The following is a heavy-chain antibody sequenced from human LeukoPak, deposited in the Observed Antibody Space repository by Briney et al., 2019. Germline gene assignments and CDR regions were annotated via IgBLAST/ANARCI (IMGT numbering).Heavy chain of an antibody. Sequence: PGGSLRLSCAASGFTFSSYWMHWVRQAPGKGLVWVSRINSDGSSITYADSVNGRFTISKDNAKNTLYLQMNILSVEATAVYYCAREGRVRGYDFDCWGQGTVVTVSS. D-gene: IGHD5-12*01. J-gene: IGHJ4*02. CDR3: AREGRVRGYDFDC. CDR1: GFTFSSYW. V-gene: IGHV3-74*03. CDR2: INSDGSSI.